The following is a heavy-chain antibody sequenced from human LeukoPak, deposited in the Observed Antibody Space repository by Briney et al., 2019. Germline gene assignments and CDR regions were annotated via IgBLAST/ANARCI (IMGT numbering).Heavy chain of an antibody. CDR2: IKSKTDGGTT. Sequence: GGSLRLSCAASGFTFNNAWMSRVRQAPGKGLEWVGRIKSKTDGGTTDYAAPVKGRFTISRDDSKNTLYLQMNSLKTEDTAVYYCITDLGWDQPIWGLGTMVTVSS. CDR3: ITDLGWDQPI. CDR1: GFTFNNAW. D-gene: IGHD3-3*01. J-gene: IGHJ3*02. V-gene: IGHV3-15*01.